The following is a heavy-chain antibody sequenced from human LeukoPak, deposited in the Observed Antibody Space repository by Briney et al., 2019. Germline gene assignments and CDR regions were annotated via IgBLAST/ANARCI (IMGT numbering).Heavy chain of an antibody. V-gene: IGHV4-39*07. CDR3: ARLRRIQLWLIDY. D-gene: IGHD5-18*01. CDR1: GGSISNSRDS. CDR2: IYYSGST. Sequence: SETLSLTCTVSGGSISNSRDSWGWIRRPPGTGLEWIGSIYYSGSTYYNPSLKSRVTISVDTSKNQFSLKLSSVTAADTAVYYCARLRRIQLWLIDYWGQGTLVTVSS. J-gene: IGHJ4*02.